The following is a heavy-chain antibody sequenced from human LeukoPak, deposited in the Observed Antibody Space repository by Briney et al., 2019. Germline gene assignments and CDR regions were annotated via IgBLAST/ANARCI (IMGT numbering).Heavy chain of an antibody. CDR3: GRKSAARKTSEFDY. Sequence: ASVKVSCKAFGYTFTEYYINWVRQAPGQGLEWMGWIHPNSGGTNYGQKFQGRVTMTRDTSISTAYMELSRLTFDDTAVYFCGRKSAARKTSEFDYWGQGTLVTVSS. CDR2: IHPNSGGT. CDR1: GYTFTEYY. V-gene: IGHV1-2*02. D-gene: IGHD6-6*01. J-gene: IGHJ4*02.